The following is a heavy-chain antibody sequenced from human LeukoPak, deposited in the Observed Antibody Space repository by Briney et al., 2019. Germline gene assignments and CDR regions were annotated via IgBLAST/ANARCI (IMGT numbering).Heavy chain of an antibody. CDR2: ISAYNGNA. V-gene: IGHV1-18*01. D-gene: IGHD6-19*01. CDR1: GYTFRNYA. J-gene: IGHJ3*02. CDR3: ARMYSSGWPLDPVDI. Sequence: ASVKVSCKASGYTFRNYAISWVRQAPGQGLEWLGWISAYNGNANYARELQGRVTMTTDTATTTVHMELRSLRSDDTAVYYCARMYSSGWPLDPVDIWGQGTLVTVTS.